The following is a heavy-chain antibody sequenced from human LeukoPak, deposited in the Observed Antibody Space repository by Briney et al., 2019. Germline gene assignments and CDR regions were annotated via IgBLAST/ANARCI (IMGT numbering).Heavy chain of an antibody. D-gene: IGHD1-26*01. J-gene: IGHJ4*02. V-gene: IGHV1-8*01. Sequence: ASVKVSCKASGYTFTSYDISWVRQATGQGLEWMGWMNPNSGNTGYAQKFQGRVTMTRNTSISTAYMELSSLRSEDTAVYHCARVNFIVGATQDYWGQGTLVTVSS. CDR2: MNPNSGNT. CDR3: ARVNFIVGATQDY. CDR1: GYTFTSYD.